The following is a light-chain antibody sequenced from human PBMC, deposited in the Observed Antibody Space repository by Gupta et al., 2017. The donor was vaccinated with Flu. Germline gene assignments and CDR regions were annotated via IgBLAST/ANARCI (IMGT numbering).Light chain of an antibody. V-gene: IGLV2-23*02. J-gene: IGLJ1*01. CDR1: SSDVGGYNL. Sequence: ITISCTGTSSDVGGYNLVSWYQQHPGKAPKPMINEVSKRPSGVSYRFSGSKSGNTASLTISGLQAEDEADYYCCSYAGTTTFYVFGSGTKVSVL. CDR2: EVS. CDR3: CSYAGTTTFYV.